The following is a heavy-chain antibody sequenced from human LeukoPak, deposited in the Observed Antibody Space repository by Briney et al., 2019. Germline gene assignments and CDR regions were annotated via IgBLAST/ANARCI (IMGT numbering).Heavy chain of an antibody. V-gene: IGHV1-69*13. CDR3: ARAPYSSGGSTNYYYYYYMDV. CDR2: IIPIFGTA. J-gene: IGHJ6*03. CDR1: VCTFSSYA. Sequence: SVTVSCKASVCTFSSYAISWVRQPPGQGLEWMGGIIPIFGTANYAQKFQGRVTVTADESTSTAYMELSSLRSEDTAVYYCARAPYSSGGSTNYYYYYYMDVWGKGTTVTVSS. D-gene: IGHD6-19*01.